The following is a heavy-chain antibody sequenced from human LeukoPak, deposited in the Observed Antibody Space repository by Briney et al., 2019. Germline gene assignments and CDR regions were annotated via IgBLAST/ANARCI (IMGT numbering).Heavy chain of an antibody. Sequence: GESLRLSCAASGFTFSSYSMNWVRQAPGKGLEWVSSISSSSSYIYYADSVKGRFTISRDNAKNSLYLQMNSLRAEDTAVYFCARDLMDYYGSGSPYYYYGMDVWGPGTTVTVSS. V-gene: IGHV3-21*01. J-gene: IGHJ6*02. CDR2: ISSSSSYI. CDR1: GFTFSSYS. D-gene: IGHD3-10*01. CDR3: ARDLMDYYGSGSPYYYYGMDV.